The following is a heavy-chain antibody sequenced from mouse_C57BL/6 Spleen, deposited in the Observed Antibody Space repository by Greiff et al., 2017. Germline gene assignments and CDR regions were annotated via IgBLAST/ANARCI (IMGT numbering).Heavy chain of an antibody. V-gene: IGHV1-22*01. J-gene: IGHJ3*01. Sequence: EVQLQQSGPELVKPGASVKMSCKASGYTFTDYNMHWVKQSHGKSLEWIGYINPNNGGTSYNQKFKGKATLTVNKSSSTAYLELRSLTSEDSAVYYCARSGTAQATTWFAYWGQGILVTVSA. D-gene: IGHD3-2*02. CDR1: GYTFTDYN. CDR3: ARSGTAQATTWFAY. CDR2: INPNNGGT.